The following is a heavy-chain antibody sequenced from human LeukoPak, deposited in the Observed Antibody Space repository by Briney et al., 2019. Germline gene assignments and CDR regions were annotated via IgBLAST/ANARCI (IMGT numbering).Heavy chain of an antibody. CDR3: ARDLGYCSSTSCQYYFDY. CDR1: GFTFRDYY. Sequence: GGSLRLSCAASGFTFRDYYMSWIRQAPGKGLEWVSYISSSGSTIYYADSVKGRFTISRDNAKNSLYLQMNSLRAEDTAVYYCARDLGYCSSTSCQYYFDYWGQGTLVTVSS. D-gene: IGHD2-2*01. CDR2: ISSSGSTI. V-gene: IGHV3-11*01. J-gene: IGHJ4*02.